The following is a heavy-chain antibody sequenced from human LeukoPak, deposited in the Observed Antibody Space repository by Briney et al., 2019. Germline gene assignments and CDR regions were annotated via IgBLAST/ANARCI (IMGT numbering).Heavy chain of an antibody. D-gene: IGHD5-12*01. CDR3: ARGDIVATNAFDI. Sequence: SETLSLTCAVYGGSFSGYYWSWIRQPPGKGLEWIGEINHSGSTNYNPSLKSRVTISVDTSKNQFSLKLSSVTAADTAVYYCARGDIVATNAFDIWGQGTMVTVSS. CDR2: INHSGST. V-gene: IGHV4-34*01. J-gene: IGHJ3*02. CDR1: GGSFSGYY.